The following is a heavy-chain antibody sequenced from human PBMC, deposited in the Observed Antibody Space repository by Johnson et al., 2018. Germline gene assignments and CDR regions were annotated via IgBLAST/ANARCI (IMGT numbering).Heavy chain of an antibody. V-gene: IGHV3-9*01. J-gene: IGHJ3*02. CDR3: AKARHYGDYAFDI. CDR1: GFTFDDYA. CDR2: ISWNSGSI. Sequence: EVQLVESGGGLVQPGGSLRLSCAASGFTFDDYAMHWVRQAPGKGLEWVSGISWNSGSIGYADSVKGRFTISRDNSKNTLYLQMNSLRAEDTAVYYCAKARHYGDYAFDIWGQGTMVTVSS. D-gene: IGHD4-17*01.